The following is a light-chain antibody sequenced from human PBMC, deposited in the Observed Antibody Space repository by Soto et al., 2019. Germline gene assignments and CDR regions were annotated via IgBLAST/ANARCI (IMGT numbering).Light chain of an antibody. V-gene: IGLV2-14*01. Sequence: QSVLTQPASVSGTTGQSITISCTGTSSDVGGYNYVSWYQQHPGKAPKLMIYEVSNRPSGVSNRFSGSKSGNTASLTISGLQAEDEADYYCSSYTSSSTLVVFGGGTKGTVL. J-gene: IGLJ2*01. CDR3: SSYTSSSTLVV. CDR1: SSDVGGYNY. CDR2: EVS.